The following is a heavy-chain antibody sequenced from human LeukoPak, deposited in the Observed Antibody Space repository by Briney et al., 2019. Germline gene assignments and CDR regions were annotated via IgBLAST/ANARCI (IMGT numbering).Heavy chain of an antibody. Sequence: AGGSLRLPCVASGFTFSSTTMGWVRQAPGRGLEWVSSITAIDGRTYYADSVRGRFTISRDNSKNTVYLQLNSLRAGDTAIYYRTKDRRGPAAGTWYFDSWGQGTLVTVSS. V-gene: IGHV3-23*01. D-gene: IGHD6-13*01. CDR1: GFTFSSTT. J-gene: IGHJ4*02. CDR2: ITAIDGRT. CDR3: TKDRRGPAAGTWYFDS.